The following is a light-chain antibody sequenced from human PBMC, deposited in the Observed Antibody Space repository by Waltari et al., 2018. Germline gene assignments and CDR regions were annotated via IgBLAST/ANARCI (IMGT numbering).Light chain of an antibody. CDR1: QSLLHNYGCNY. J-gene: IGKJ1*01. CDR2: LGS. CDR3: MQVLRTVWT. V-gene: IGKV2-28*01. Sequence: DIVVTQSPLSLPVTPGEPASISCRSNQSLLHNYGCNYLDWILQKPGQPPQLLIDLGSNRASGVPDRFRGSGSGTDFTLQISRVEAEDVGVYYCMQVLRTVWTFGQGTKVEIK.